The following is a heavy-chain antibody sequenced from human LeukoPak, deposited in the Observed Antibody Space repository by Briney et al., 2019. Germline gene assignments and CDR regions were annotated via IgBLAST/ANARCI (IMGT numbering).Heavy chain of an antibody. Sequence: GGSLRLSCAASGFTFSSYAMSWVRQAPGKGLEWVSSISGVSDYIFYADPVKGRFTISRDNAKNSLYLQMNSLRAEDTAVYYCARIGSGWYWEFWGQGTLVTVS. CDR3: ARIGSGWYWEF. D-gene: IGHD6-19*01. CDR2: ISGVSDYI. J-gene: IGHJ4*02. V-gene: IGHV3-21*01. CDR1: GFTFSSYA.